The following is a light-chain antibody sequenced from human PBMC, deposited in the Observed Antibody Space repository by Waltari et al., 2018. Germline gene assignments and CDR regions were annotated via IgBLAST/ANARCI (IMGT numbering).Light chain of an antibody. V-gene: IGKV1-39*01. CDR2: AAS. CDR3: QQSYSTPYT. CDR1: QSISNY. Sequence: DIPTTQPRPSPSSSVVDRVTFTCLASQSISNYLNWYQQKPGKAPKLLIYAASSLQSGVPSRFSGSGSGTDFTLTISSLQPEDFATYYCQQSYSTPYTFGQGTKLEIK. J-gene: IGKJ2*01.